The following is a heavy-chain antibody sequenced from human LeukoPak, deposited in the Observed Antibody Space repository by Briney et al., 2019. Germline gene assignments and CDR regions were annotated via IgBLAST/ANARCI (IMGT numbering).Heavy chain of an antibody. CDR2: IYHRGST. V-gene: IGHV4-38-2*01. D-gene: IGHD1-26*01. Sequence: SETLSLTCAVSGYSISSGYYWGWIRQPPGKGLEWIGSIYHRGSTYYNPSLKSRVTISVDTSKNQFSLKLSSVTAADTAVYYCASWDSRTYYFDYWGQGTLVTVSS. J-gene: IGHJ4*02. CDR3: ASWDSRTYYFDY. CDR1: GYSISSGYY.